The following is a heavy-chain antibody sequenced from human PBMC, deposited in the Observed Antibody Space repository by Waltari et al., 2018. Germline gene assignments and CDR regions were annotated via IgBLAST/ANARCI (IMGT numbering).Heavy chain of an antibody. Sequence: QLQLQESGPGLVKPSETLSLTCVVSGRSISVNHYSLGWSRPPPGKGLEWLASILYSGTTYYNPSLMRRVSISVDTSQNQFSLRLSSLTAADTAIYYCARGLCADVANCYSGTNNFFDPWGQGTLVTVSS. CDR3: ARGLCADVANCYSGTNNFFDP. D-gene: IGHD2-15*01. CDR2: ILYSGTT. CDR1: GRSISVNHYS. V-gene: IGHV4-39*01. J-gene: IGHJ5*02.